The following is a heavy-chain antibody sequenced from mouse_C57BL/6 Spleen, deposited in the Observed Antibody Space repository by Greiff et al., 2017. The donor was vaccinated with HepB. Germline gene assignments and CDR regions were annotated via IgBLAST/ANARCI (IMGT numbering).Heavy chain of an antibody. J-gene: IGHJ2*01. D-gene: IGHD4-1*01. Sequence: QVQLKESGPELVKPGASVKISCKASGYSFTSYYIHWVKQRPGQGLEWIGWIYPGSGNTKYNEKIKGKATLPPDTSSGTAYMQLRSLTSEVSAVYYCAEERVELARVFDYWGQGTTLTVSS. CDR3: AEERVELARVFDY. CDR2: IYPGSGNT. CDR1: GYSFTSYY. V-gene: IGHV1-66*01.